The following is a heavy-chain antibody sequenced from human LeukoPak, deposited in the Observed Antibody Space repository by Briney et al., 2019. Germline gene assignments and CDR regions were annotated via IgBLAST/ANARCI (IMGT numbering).Heavy chain of an antibody. CDR2: ISYDGSNK. CDR1: GFTVSSNY. Sequence: GGSLRRSCAGSGFTVSSNYMSWVRQAPGKGLEGVAVISYDGSNKYYADSVKGRFTISRDNSKNTLYLQMNSLRAEDTAVYYCAKAARYCSSTSCPLYYYYYMDVWGKGTTVTVSS. CDR3: AKAARYCSSTSCPLYYYYYMDV. D-gene: IGHD2-2*01. V-gene: IGHV3-30*18. J-gene: IGHJ6*03.